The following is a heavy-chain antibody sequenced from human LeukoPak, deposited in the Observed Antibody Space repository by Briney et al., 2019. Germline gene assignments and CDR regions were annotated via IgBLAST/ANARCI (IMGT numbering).Heavy chain of an antibody. Sequence: GSLRLSCVASRFTFSNYWMSWVRQAPGKGLEWVANIKQDGSEKYYVDSVKGRFTISRDNAKNSLYLQMNSLRAEGSAVYYCARDPSYDAFDIWGQGTMVTVSS. J-gene: IGHJ3*02. CDR2: IKQDGSEK. CDR1: RFTFSNYW. CDR3: ARDPSYDAFDI. V-gene: IGHV3-7*05.